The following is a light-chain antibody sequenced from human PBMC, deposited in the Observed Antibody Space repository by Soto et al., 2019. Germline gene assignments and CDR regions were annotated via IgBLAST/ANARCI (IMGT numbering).Light chain of an antibody. J-gene: IGKJ1*01. Sequence: EIVLTQSPGPLSLSPGERATLSCRASQSVTSSYLAWYQQKPGQAPRLPIYGASSRATGIPDRFSGSGSGTDFTLTISRLEPEDFAVYYCQQYDSSPRTFGQGTKVEIK. CDR1: QSVTSSY. V-gene: IGKV3-20*01. CDR3: QQYDSSPRT. CDR2: GAS.